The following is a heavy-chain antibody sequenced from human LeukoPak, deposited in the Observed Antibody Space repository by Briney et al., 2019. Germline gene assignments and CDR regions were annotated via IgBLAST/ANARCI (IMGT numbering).Heavy chain of an antibody. V-gene: IGHV1-2*02. CDR3: ARAVGVVVPAAMGP. J-gene: IGHJ5*02. CDR2: INPNSGGT. D-gene: IGHD2-2*01. Sequence: ASAKLSCKASGYTFTGYYMHWVRQAPGQGLEWMGWINPNSGGTNYAQKFQGRVTMTRDTSISTAYMELSRLRSDDTAVYYCARAVGVVVPAAMGPWGQGTLVTVSS. CDR1: GYTFTGYY.